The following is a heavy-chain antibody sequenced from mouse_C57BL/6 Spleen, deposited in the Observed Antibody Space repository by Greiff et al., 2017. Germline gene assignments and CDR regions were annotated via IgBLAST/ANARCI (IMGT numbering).Heavy chain of an antibody. J-gene: IGHJ1*03. Sequence: DVHLVESGPGLVKPSQSLSLTCSVTGYSITSGYYWNWIRQFPGNKLEWMGYISYDGSNNYNPSLKNRISITRDTSKNQFFLKLNSVTTEDTATYYCARGEARYFDVWGTGTTVTVSS. V-gene: IGHV3-6*01. CDR2: ISYDGSN. CDR3: ARGEARYFDV. CDR1: GYSITSGYY.